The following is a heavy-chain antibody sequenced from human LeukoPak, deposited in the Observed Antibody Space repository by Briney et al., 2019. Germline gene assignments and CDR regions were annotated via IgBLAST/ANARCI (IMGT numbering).Heavy chain of an antibody. D-gene: IGHD3-10*01. V-gene: IGHV4-59*01. CDR1: GGSIISYY. CDR3: ARGAMFRGIQYYMAV. Sequence: SETLSLTCTVSGGSIISYYWSWIRQPPGKGLEWIGYMYYSGSTNYNPSLKSRVTISVDTSKNQFSLKLSSVTAVDTAVYYCARGAMFRGIQYYMAVWGKGTRVTIPS. CDR2: MYYSGST. J-gene: IGHJ6*03.